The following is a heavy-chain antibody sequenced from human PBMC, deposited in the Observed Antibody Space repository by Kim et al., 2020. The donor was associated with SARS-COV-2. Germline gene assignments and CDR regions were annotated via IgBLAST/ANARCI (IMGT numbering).Heavy chain of an antibody. D-gene: IGHD3-10*01. CDR2: INPNRGGT. J-gene: IGHJ4*02. CDR1: GYTFTGYY. CDR3: SREVRWFGAFDY. Sequence: ASVKVSCKASGYTFTGYYMHWVRQAPGQGLEWMGRINPNRGGTNYAQKFQGRVTMTRDTSISTAYMELSRLRSDDTAVYYCSREVRWFGAFDYWGQGTLVTVSS. V-gene: IGHV1-2*06.